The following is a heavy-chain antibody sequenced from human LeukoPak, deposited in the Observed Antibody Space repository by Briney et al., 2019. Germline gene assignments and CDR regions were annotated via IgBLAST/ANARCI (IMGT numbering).Heavy chain of an antibody. CDR1: GGSICVYQ. V-gene: IGHV4-59*08. Sequence: SGGLCVCCVVFGGSICVYQWCWVWQRLGEGVGWVGYLFYSGGANYNPSLKSRVTISVDTSKSQFSLKLSSVTAADTAVYYCARGTPTMVRGVTADRHHWYFDLWGRGTLVTVSS. D-gene: IGHD3-10*01. J-gene: IGHJ2*01. CDR2: LFYSGGA. CDR3: ARGTPTMVRGVTADRHHWYFDL.